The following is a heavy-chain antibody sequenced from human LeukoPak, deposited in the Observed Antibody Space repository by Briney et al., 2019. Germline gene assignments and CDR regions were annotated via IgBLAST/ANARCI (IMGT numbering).Heavy chain of an antibody. V-gene: IGHV4-59*08. D-gene: IGHD1-14*01. CDR2: IYYSGST. Sequence: SETLSLTCTVSSGSISSYYWSWIRQPPGKGLEWIGYIYYSGSTNYNPSLKSRVTISVDTSKNQFSLKLSSVTAADTAVYYCATLEPFSYYFDYWGQGTLVTVSS. J-gene: IGHJ4*02. CDR1: SGSISSYY. CDR3: ATLEPFSYYFDY.